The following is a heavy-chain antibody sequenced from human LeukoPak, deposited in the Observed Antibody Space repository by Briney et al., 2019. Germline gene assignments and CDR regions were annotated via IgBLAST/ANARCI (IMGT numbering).Heavy chain of an antibody. CDR2: IKSTGDTI. J-gene: IGHJ4*02. D-gene: IGHD3-9*01. CDR1: GFAFNTYS. Sequence: GGSLRLSCAASGFAFNTYSMNWVRQAPGKGLEWVSYIKSTGDTIFYADSVKGRFTISRDNAKSSLYLQMNSLRAEDTAMYYCARAGSGYDLLTAYPDAKNDCWGQGTLVTVSS. V-gene: IGHV3-48*01. CDR3: ARAGSGYDLLTAYPDAKNDC.